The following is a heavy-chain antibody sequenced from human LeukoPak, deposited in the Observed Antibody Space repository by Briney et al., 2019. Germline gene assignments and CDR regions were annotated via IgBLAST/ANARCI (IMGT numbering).Heavy chain of an antibody. CDR3: ARAGGYLLYFDS. D-gene: IGHD5-12*01. J-gene: IGHJ4*02. V-gene: IGHV4-59*08. CDR2: IYYSGST. CDR1: GGSISSYY. Sequence: SETLSLTCTVSGGSISSYYWNWIRQPPGKGLEWIGYIYYSGSTNYNPSLKNRVTISVDTSKNEFSLKLSSVTAADTAVYYCARAGGYLLYFDSWGQGTLATVSS.